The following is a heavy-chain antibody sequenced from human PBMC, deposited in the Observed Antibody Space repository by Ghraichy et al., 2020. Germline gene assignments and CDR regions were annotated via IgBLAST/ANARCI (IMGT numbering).Heavy chain of an antibody. D-gene: IGHD3-3*01. CDR2: ISSGSSYT. CDR1: GFNFRTYS. J-gene: IGHJ6*02. V-gene: IGHV3-21*01. Sequence: GGSLRLSCVASGFNFRTYSMNWVRKAPGKGLEWVSSISSGSSYTYYADSVKGRFTISRDDAKNAVVLLLDSLRAEDTAFYYCARPSARTVFAVLIDYYYYGMDVWGHGTTVTVSS. CDR3: ARPSARTVFAVLIDYYYYGMDV.